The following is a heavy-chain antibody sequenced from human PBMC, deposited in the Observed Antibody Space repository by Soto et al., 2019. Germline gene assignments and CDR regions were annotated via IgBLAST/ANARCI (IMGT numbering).Heavy chain of an antibody. CDR1: GFTFSNSG. D-gene: IGHD1-7*01. V-gene: IGHV3-33*01. CDR3: ARDPVGITGTTYYYGMDG. CDR2: IWFDGSNR. Sequence: QVQVVESGGGVVQPGGSLRLSCAASGFTFSNSGMHWVRQAPGKGLEWVAIIWFDGSNRYYADSVKGRFTISRDNSKNTLYLQMSSLRAEDTAVYYCARDPVGITGTTYYYGMDGGGQGTTVTVSS. J-gene: IGHJ6*02.